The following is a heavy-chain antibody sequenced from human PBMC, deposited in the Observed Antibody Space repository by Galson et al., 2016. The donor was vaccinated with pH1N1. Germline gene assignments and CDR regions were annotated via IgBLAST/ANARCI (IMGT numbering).Heavy chain of an antibody. D-gene: IGHD6-13*01. V-gene: IGHV4-39*07. Sequence: TLSLTCTVSGGSISSSTYYWGWIRQPPGKGLEWIASISNSGSTYYDPSLKSRVTISVDMSKNQFSLKLNSATAADTAMYYCARVLSSYRSLIDYWGQGTLVTVSS. CDR1: GGSISSSTYY. CDR3: ARVLSSYRSLIDY. J-gene: IGHJ4*01. CDR2: ISNSGST.